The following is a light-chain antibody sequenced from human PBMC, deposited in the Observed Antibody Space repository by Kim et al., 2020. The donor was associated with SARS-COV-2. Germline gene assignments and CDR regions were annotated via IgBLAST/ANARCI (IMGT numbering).Light chain of an antibody. CDR1: SLRSDY. J-gene: IGLJ2*01. Sequence: VALGQTVRLTCQGESLRSDYATWYQQKPGQASILVIYGKNNRPSGIPDRFSGSSSGNTASLTITGTQAGDEADYYCNSRDSNDNVVFGGGTQLTVL. CDR3: NSRDSNDNVV. CDR2: GKN. V-gene: IGLV3-19*01.